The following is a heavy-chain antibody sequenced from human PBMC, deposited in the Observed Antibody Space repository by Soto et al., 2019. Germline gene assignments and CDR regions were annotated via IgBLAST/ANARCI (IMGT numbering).Heavy chain of an antibody. CDR3: VRVSYGSGPLDH. CDR1: GFTFSGYW. CDR2: INSDATRI. Sequence: EVQLVQSGGGLLQPGGSLRLSCAASGFTFSGYWMVWVRQSPGKGLVWVSRINSDATRINYADSVKGRFTISRDNDKSMVYLQLSSLTIEDTAVYYCVRVSYGSGPLDHWGQGTLVAVSS. V-gene: IGHV3-74*01. J-gene: IGHJ4*02. D-gene: IGHD3-10*01.